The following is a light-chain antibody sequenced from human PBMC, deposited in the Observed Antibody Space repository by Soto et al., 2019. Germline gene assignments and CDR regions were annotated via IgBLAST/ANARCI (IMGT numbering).Light chain of an antibody. CDR3: QQYDSSPRT. Sequence: EIVLTQSPGTLSFSPGERATLTCRASQSVSSSYLAWFQQKPGQAPRLLIYGASSRATGIPDRFSGSGSGTDFALPISRLEPEDFAVYYCQQYDSSPRTFGQGTKVDI. CDR2: GAS. V-gene: IGKV3-20*01. CDR1: QSVSSSY. J-gene: IGKJ1*01.